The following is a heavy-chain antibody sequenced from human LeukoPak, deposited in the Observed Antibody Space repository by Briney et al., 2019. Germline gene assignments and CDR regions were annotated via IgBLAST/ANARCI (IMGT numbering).Heavy chain of an antibody. CDR1: GFTFSSHA. V-gene: IGHV3-23*01. CDR3: FSFGYDY. CDR2: ISDSGDST. J-gene: IGHJ4*02. Sequence: GGSQRLSCAASGFTFSSHALSWVRQAPGKGLAWVSSISDSGDSTYYAHSVKGRFTISRDNSKNTLYLQMNSLRGEDTAVYYCFSFGYDYWGQGTLVSVSS. D-gene: IGHD3-16*01.